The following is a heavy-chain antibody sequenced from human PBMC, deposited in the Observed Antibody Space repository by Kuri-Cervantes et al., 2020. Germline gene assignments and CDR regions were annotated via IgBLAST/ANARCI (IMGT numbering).Heavy chain of an antibody. CDR1: GGSISSSSYY. J-gene: IGHJ6*02. D-gene: IGHD6-19*01. CDR3: ARDRRIAVAGLYYYYGMDV. Sequence: SETLSLTCTVSGGSISSSSYYWGWIRQPPGKGLEWIGSIYYSGSTYYNPSLKSRVTISVDTSKNQFSLKLSSVTAADTAVYYCARDRRIAVAGLYYYYGMDVWGQGTTGTVSS. CDR2: IYYSGST. V-gene: IGHV4-39*07.